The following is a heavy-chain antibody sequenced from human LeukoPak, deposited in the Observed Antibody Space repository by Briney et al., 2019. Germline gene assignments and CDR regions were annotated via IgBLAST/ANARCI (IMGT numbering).Heavy chain of an antibody. V-gene: IGHV3-64*01. CDR3: ARGRYCSGGSCYSGPIEFDY. J-gene: IGHJ4*02. Sequence: GGSLRLSCAASGFTFSSCAMHWVRQAPGKGLEYVSAISSNGGSTYYANSVKGRFTISRDNSKNTLYLQMGSLRAEDMAVYYCARGRYCSGGSCYSGPIEFDYWGQGTLVTVSS. CDR1: GFTFSSCA. CDR2: ISSNGGST. D-gene: IGHD2-15*01.